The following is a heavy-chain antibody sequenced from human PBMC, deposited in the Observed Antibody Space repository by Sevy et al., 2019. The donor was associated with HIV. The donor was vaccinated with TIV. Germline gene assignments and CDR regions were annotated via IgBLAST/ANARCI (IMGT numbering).Heavy chain of an antibody. CDR1: GFTFDDYA. J-gene: IGHJ4*02. D-gene: IGHD6-25*01. CDR2: ISRDGSVI. V-gene: IGHV3-43D*03. Sequence: GGFLRLSCAASGFTFDDYAMHWVRQVPGKGLEWVSLISRDGSVIYYADSVKGRFSISRDNSKNSLYLQMNSLRPEDTALYYCAKAHGMAAVGFFGHWGQGTLVTVSS. CDR3: AKAHGMAAVGFFGH.